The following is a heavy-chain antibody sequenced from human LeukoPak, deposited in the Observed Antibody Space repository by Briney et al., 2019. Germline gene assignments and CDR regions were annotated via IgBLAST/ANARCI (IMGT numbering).Heavy chain of an antibody. V-gene: IGHV1-8*01. CDR2: MNPNGGNT. D-gene: IGHD2-15*01. CDR3: AREGRCSGGSCYGLFDP. J-gene: IGHJ5*02. CDR1: GYTFTSYD. Sequence: ASVKVSCKASGYTFTSYDINWVRQATGQGLEWMGWMNPNGGNTGYAQKFQGRVTMTRNTSISTAYMELSSLRSEDTAVYYCAREGRCSGGSCYGLFDPWGQGTLVTVSS.